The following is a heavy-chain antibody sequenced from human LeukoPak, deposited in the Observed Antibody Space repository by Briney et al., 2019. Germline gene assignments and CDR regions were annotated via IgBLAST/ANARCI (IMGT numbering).Heavy chain of an antibody. CDR1: GYTFTSYG. Sequence: ASAKVSCKASGYTFTSYGISWVRQAPGQGLEWMGWISAYSGNTNYAQKLQGRVTMTTDTSTSTAYMELRSLRSDDTAVYYCARVYSSSWYPLADYWGQGTLVTVSS. D-gene: IGHD6-13*01. V-gene: IGHV1-18*01. CDR3: ARVYSSSWYPLADY. J-gene: IGHJ4*02. CDR2: ISAYSGNT.